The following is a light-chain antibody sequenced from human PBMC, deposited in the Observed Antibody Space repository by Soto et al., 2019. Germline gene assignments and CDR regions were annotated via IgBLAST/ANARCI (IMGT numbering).Light chain of an antibody. J-gene: IGKJ1*01. CDR3: QQYYITPQT. Sequence: DIVMTQSPDSLDVSLGERATINCKSSQSVLYSSNNKNYLAWYQQKPGQPPKLLIYWASTRESGVPDRLSGSGSGTDFTLTISSLQAEDVAVYYCQQYYITPQTFGQGTKVEIK. V-gene: IGKV4-1*01. CDR1: QSVLYSSNNKNY. CDR2: WAS.